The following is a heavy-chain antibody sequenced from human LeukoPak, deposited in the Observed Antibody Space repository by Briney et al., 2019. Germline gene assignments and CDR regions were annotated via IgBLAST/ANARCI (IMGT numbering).Heavy chain of an antibody. D-gene: IGHD3-16*01. J-gene: IGHJ6*04. CDR2: ISSSSSSI. Sequence: GGSLRLSCVVSGFTFSTMTINWVRQAPGKGLEWISSISSSSSSIYYADSVEGRFTVSRDNAKNSLYLQLNGLRAEDTAVYYCARGDWDYYYYALDVWGKGTTVTVSS. CDR1: GFTFSTMT. V-gene: IGHV3-21*04. CDR3: ARGDWDYYYYALDV.